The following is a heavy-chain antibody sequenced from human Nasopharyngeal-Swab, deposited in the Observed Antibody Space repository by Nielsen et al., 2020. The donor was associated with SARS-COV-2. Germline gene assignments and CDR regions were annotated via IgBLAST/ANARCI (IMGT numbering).Heavy chain of an antibody. CDR2: INHSGST. Sequence: SETLSLTCAVYGGSFSGYYWSWIRQPPGKGLEWIGEINHSGSTNYNPSLKSRVTISVDTSKNQFSLKPSSVTAADTAVYYCARVGGWYVPDYWGQGTLVTVSS. J-gene: IGHJ4*02. CDR3: ARVGGWYVPDY. CDR1: GGSFSGYY. V-gene: IGHV4-34*01. D-gene: IGHD6-19*01.